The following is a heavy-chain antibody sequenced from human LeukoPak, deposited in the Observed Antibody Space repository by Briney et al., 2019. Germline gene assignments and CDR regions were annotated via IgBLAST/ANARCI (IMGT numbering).Heavy chain of an antibody. CDR1: GGSISSSSYY. D-gene: IGHD3-3*02. CDR2: IYYSGST. CDR3: ARRHFWSGYYKGRGYFDY. J-gene: IGHJ4*02. Sequence: SETLSLTCTVSGGSISSSSYYWGWIRQPPGKGLEWIGSIYYSGSTYYNPSLKSRVTISVDTSKNQFSLKLSSVTAADTAVYYCARRHFWSGYYKGRGYFDYWGQGTLVTVSS. V-gene: IGHV4-39*01.